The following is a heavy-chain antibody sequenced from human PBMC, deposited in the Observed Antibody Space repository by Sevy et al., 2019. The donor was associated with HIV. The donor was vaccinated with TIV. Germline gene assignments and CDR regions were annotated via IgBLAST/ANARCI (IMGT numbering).Heavy chain of an antibody. Sequence: GGSLRLSCAVSGFTFSIYAMSWVRQAPGKGLEWVSVISFSGGTTYYADSVKGRFTISRDNSKNTLYLQMNSLRAEDTAVYYCVKGRVSGSYYTGDFDYWGQGTLVTVSS. CDR3: VKGRVSGSYYTGDFDY. CDR1: GFTFSIYA. CDR2: ISFSGGTT. V-gene: IGHV3-23*01. J-gene: IGHJ4*02. D-gene: IGHD3-10*01.